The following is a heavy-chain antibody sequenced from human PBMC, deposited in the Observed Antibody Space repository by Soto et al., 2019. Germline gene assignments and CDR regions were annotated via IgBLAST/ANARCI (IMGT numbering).Heavy chain of an antibody. CDR3: ARQGTTYYDFWSADY. J-gene: IGHJ4*02. CDR1: GGSISSYY. V-gene: IGHV4-59*08. CDR2: IYYSGST. D-gene: IGHD3-3*01. Sequence: ASETLSLTCTVSGGSISSYYWSWIRQPPGKGLEWIGYIYYSGSTNYNPSLKSRVTIPVDTSKNQFSLKLSSVTAADTAVYYCARQGTTYYDFWSADYWGQGTLVTVSS.